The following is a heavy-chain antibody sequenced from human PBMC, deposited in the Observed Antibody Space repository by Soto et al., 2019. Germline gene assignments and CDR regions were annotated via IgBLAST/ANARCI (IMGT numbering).Heavy chain of an antibody. CDR3: AREVRFMTTKTFDI. Sequence: EASVKVSCKSSGYTFTSYDINCVRQATGQGLEWMGWMNPNSGNTGYAQKFQGRVTMTRNTSISTAYMELSSLRSEDTAVYYCAREVRFMTTKTFDIWGQGTMVTVSS. J-gene: IGHJ3*02. D-gene: IGHD3-16*01. CDR1: GYTFTSYD. V-gene: IGHV1-8*01. CDR2: MNPNSGNT.